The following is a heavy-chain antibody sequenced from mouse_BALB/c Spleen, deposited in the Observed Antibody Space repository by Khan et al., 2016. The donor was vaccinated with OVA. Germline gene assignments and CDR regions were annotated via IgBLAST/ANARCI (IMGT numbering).Heavy chain of an antibody. CDR3: ARGGYGSPFAY. V-gene: IGHV1S127*01. Sequence: QESGPELVRPGASVKMSCKASGYTFTSFWIHWVKQRPGQGLEWIGMIDPSKSETRLNQKFKDKATLNVDKSSNTAYMQLSRLTSEDSAVYYCARGGYGSPFAYWGQGTLVTVSA. CDR1: GYTFTSFW. D-gene: IGHD1-1*01. J-gene: IGHJ3*01. CDR2: IDPSKSET.